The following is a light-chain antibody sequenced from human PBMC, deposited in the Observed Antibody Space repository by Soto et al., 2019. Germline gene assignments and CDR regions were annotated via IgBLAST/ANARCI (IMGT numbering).Light chain of an antibody. V-gene: IGLV2-23*02. CDR1: SSDVGSYNL. CDR3: CSYAGSRGVV. CDR2: EVS. J-gene: IGLJ2*01. Sequence: QSALTQPASVSGSPGQSITISCTGTSSDVGSYNLVSWYQQHPGKAPKLMIYEVSKQPSGVSNRFSGSKSGNTASLTISGLQAEDEADYYCCSYAGSRGVVFGGGTKLTVL.